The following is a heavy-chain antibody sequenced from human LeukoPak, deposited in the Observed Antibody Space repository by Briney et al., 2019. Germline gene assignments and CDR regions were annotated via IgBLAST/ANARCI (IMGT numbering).Heavy chain of an antibody. CDR3: AKISTPYDSSGYYFY. D-gene: IGHD3-22*01. J-gene: IGHJ4*02. CDR2: ISASGGST. V-gene: IGHV3-23*01. CDR1: GFTFTYAW. Sequence: GGSLRLSCAASGFTFTYAWMSWVRQPPGKRLEWVSGISASGGSTYYADSVKGRFTISRDNSKNTLYLQMNSLRAEDTAVYYCAKISTPYDSSGYYFYWRQGTLVSVSS.